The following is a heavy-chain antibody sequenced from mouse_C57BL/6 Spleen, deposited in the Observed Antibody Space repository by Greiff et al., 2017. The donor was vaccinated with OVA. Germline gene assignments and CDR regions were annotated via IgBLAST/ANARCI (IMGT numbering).Heavy chain of an antibody. V-gene: IGHV1-64*01. CDR3: ARYGSYWYFDV. J-gene: IGHJ1*03. CDR1: GYTFTSYW. Sequence: QVQLQQPGAELVKPGASVKLSCKASGYTFTSYWMHWVKQRPGQGLEWIGMIHPNSGSTNYNEKFKSKATLTVDKSSSTAYMQLISLTSEDSAVYYCARYGSYWYFDVWGTGTTVTVSS. CDR2: IHPNSGST. D-gene: IGHD1-1*02.